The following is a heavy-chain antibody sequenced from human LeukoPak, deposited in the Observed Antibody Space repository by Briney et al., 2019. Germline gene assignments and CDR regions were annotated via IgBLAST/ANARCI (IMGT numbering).Heavy chain of an antibody. CDR1: GFTFSSHA. CDR2: ISIIGAST. CDR3: ARDLIYYDSSGYMFDY. Sequence: GGSLRLSCEASGFTFSSHAMSWVRQAPGKGLEWVSLISIIGASTYYVDSVKGRFTVSRDNSKNTLYLQMNSLRAEDTAVYYCARDLIYYDSSGYMFDYWGQGTLVTVSS. J-gene: IGHJ4*02. V-gene: IGHV3-23*01. D-gene: IGHD3-22*01.